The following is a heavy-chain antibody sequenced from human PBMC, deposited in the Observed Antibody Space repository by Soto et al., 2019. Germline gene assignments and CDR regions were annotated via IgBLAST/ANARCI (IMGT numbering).Heavy chain of an antibody. CDR1: GGSISSYY. CDR2: IYYSGST. CDR3: ARHLEPHDAFDI. V-gene: IGHV4-59*08. D-gene: IGHD1-1*01. Sequence: SETLSLTCTVSGGSISSYYWSWIRQPPGKGLEWIGYIYYSGSTNYNPSLKSRVTISVDTSKNQFSLKLSSVTAADTAVYYCARHLEPHDAFDIWAQGTMVTVSS. J-gene: IGHJ3*02.